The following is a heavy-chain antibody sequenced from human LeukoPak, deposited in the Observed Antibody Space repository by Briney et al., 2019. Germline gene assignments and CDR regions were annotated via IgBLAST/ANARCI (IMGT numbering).Heavy chain of an antibody. J-gene: IGHJ6*04. Sequence: ASVKVSCKASGYTFTSYGISWVRQAPGQGLEWMGWINPNSGGTNYAQKFQGRVTMTRDTSISTAYMELSRLRSDDTAVYYCARDLIAARLDVWGKGTTVTVSS. CDR1: GYTFTSYG. CDR2: INPNSGGT. D-gene: IGHD6-6*01. V-gene: IGHV1-2*02. CDR3: ARDLIAARLDV.